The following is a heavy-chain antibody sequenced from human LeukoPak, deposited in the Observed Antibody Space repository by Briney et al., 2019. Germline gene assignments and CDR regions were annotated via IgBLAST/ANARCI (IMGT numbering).Heavy chain of an antibody. V-gene: IGHV1-2*02. Sequence: SSVKVSCKASGYTFTGYYMHWVRQAPGPGLEWMGWINPNSGGTNYAQKFQGRVTMTRDTSISTAYMELSRLRSDDTAVYYCARDRLGATIAYYYMDVWGKGTTVTVSS. CDR3: ARDRLGATIAYYYMDV. D-gene: IGHD5-12*01. J-gene: IGHJ6*03. CDR1: GYTFTGYY. CDR2: INPNSGGT.